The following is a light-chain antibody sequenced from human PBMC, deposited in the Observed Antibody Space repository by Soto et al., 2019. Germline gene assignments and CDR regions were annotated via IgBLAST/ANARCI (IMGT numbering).Light chain of an antibody. J-gene: IGKJ4*01. Sequence: DIVMTQSPATLSVSPGERATLSCRASQNIKSNLAWYQLKPGQAPRLLIYGPSSRATGIPARFSGSGSGTEFTLTISSLQSEDLAVYYCQQYNNWPLTFGGGTKLEIK. CDR2: GPS. CDR1: QNIKSN. CDR3: QQYNNWPLT. V-gene: IGKV3-15*01.